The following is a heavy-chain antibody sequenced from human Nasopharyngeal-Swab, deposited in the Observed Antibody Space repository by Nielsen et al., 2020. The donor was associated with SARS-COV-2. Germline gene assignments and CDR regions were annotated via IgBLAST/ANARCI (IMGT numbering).Heavy chain of an antibody. J-gene: IGHJ6*02. V-gene: IGHV1-18*01. D-gene: IGHD3-9*01. CDR2: ISAYNGNT. Sequence: ASVKVSCTASGYTFTSYGISWVRQAPGQGLEWMGWISAYNGNTNYAQKLQGRVTMTTDTSTSTAYMELRSLRSDDTAVYYCAGYDIVTGSMDVWGQGTTVTVSS. CDR1: GYTFTSYG. CDR3: AGYDIVTGSMDV.